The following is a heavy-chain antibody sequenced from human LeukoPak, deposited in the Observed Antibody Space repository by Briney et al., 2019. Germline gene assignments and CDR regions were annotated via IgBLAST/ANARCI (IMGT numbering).Heavy chain of an antibody. Sequence: GGSLRLSCAASGFTFSSYAMSWVRQAPGKGLEGVSAISGSGGSTYYADSVKGRFTISRDNSKNTLYLQMNSLRAEDTAVYYCAKDPIPLRFSSRFDPWGQGTLVTVSS. J-gene: IGHJ5*02. D-gene: IGHD3-3*01. CDR3: AKDPIPLRFSSRFDP. CDR2: ISGSGGST. CDR1: GFTFSSYA. V-gene: IGHV3-23*01.